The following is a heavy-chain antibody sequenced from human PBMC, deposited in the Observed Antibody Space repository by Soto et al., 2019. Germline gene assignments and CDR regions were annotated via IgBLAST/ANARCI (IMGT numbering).Heavy chain of an antibody. CDR3: ARHRGSSRSNWFDS. J-gene: IGHJ5*01. CDR2: IYYSGST. Sequence: SETLSLTCTVSGGSISSSSYYWGWIRQPPGKGLEWIGSIYYSGSTYYNPSLKSRVTISVDTSKNQFSLKLSSVTAADTAVYYCARHRGSSRSNWFDSWGQGTLVTVSS. V-gene: IGHV4-39*01. D-gene: IGHD6-13*01. CDR1: GGSISSSSYY.